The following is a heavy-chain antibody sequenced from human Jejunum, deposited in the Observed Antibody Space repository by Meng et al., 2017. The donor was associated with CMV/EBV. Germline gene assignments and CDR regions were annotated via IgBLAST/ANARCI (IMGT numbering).Heavy chain of an antibody. CDR1: TFGSYS. J-gene: IGHJ6*02. V-gene: IGHV3-30*04. CDR3: TKDQWGSSSSLTGMDV. D-gene: IGHD6-6*01. CDR2: VSFDGRNQ. Sequence: TFGSYSMHWVRQAPGKGLEWVAHVSFDGRNQYYADSMKGRFTVSRDNSKNTLDLQMKSLRTEDTAVYYCTKDQWGSSSSLTGMDVWGQGTTVTVSS.